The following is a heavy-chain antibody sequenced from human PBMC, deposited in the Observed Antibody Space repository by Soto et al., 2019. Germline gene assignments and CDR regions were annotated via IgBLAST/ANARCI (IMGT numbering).Heavy chain of an antibody. CDR1: GVIFSSHT. D-gene: IGHD5-12*01. CDR3: ARGWLRDPWMY. CDR2: ISASSTYI. Sequence: EVQLVESGGGLVKPGGSLRLSCAASGVIFSSHTMNWVRQVPGKGLEWVSSISASSTYIYYADSLKGRFTISRDNAYNSLYLQVSSLRAEDTAVYYCARGWLRDPWMYWGQGTLVTVSS. J-gene: IGHJ4*02. V-gene: IGHV3-21*02.